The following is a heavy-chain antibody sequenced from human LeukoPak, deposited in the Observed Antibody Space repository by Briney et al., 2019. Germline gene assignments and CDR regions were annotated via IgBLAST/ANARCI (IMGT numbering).Heavy chain of an antibody. CDR1: GGSISGYF. Sequence: SETLSLTCTVSGGSISGYFWSWIRQPPGKGLELIGYLYYSGSTNYNPSLKSRVTVSVDTSKDQFSLRLSSVTAADTAVYYCARLLAVAGGDAFDIWGQGKMVTVSS. CDR3: ARLLAVAGGDAFDI. CDR2: LYYSGST. V-gene: IGHV4-59*08. D-gene: IGHD6-19*01. J-gene: IGHJ3*02.